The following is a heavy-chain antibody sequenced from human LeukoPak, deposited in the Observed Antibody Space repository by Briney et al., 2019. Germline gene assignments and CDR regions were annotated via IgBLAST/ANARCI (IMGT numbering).Heavy chain of an antibody. Sequence: ASVKVSYKASGYTFSNYGISWVRQAPGQGLEWMGWISPYNGNTDYAQKLQGRVTMTTDTSTTTGYMELRSLRSDDTAVYYCARGWLQPYWYFDLWGRGTVVTVSS. V-gene: IGHV1-18*01. CDR3: ARGWLQPYWYFDL. CDR2: ISPYNGNT. CDR1: GYTFSNYG. J-gene: IGHJ2*01. D-gene: IGHD5-24*01.